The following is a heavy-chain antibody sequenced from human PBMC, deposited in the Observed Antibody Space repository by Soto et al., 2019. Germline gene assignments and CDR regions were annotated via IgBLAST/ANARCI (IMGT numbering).Heavy chain of an antibody. V-gene: IGHV5-51*01. CDR1: GYSFSNYR. CDR2: IYPGDSDT. CDR3: ARPSSGWYRGMDV. Sequence: GESLKISCKVSGYSFSNYRIGWVRQMPGKGLEWMGIIYPGDSDTRYSPSFQGQVTISADKSISTAYLQWSSLKASDTAMYYCARPSSGWYRGMDVWGQGTTVTVSS. D-gene: IGHD6-19*01. J-gene: IGHJ6*02.